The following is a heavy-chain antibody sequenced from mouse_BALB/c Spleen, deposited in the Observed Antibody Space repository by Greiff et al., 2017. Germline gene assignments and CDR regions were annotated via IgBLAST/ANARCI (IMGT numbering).Heavy chain of an antibody. J-gene: IGHJ2*01. CDR1: GYTFTSYW. Sequence: VQLQQSGAELVKPGASVKLSCKASGYTFTSYWMHWVKQRPGQGLEWIGEINPSNGRTNYNEKFKSKATLTVDKSSSTAYMQLSSLTSEDSAVYYCASPRYFDYWGQGTTLTVSS. CDR2: INPSNGRT. CDR3: ASPRYFDY. V-gene: IGHV1S81*02.